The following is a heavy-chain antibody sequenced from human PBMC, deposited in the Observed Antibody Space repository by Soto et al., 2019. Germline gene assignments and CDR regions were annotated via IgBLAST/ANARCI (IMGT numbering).Heavy chain of an antibody. J-gene: IGHJ6*03. CDR3: ARESGGATATLDYYYFYMDV. Sequence: QVQLVQSGGEVKKPGASVTVSCKASGYRFSDYYLHWVRQAPGQGPEWMGWMNPNSGDTKYAQKFKGRVTMTRDTSVRTASMELNWLKSDDTAVYYCARESGGATATLDYYYFYMDVWGIGTTVTVSS. CDR2: MNPNSGDT. CDR1: GYRFSDYY. D-gene: IGHD5-12*01. V-gene: IGHV1-2*02.